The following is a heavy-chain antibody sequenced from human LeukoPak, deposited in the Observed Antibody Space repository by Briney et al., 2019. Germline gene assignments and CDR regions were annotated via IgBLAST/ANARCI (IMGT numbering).Heavy chain of an antibody. CDR1: GFTLSSSD. D-gene: IGHD6-19*01. J-gene: IGHJ4*02. CDR3: SRVGSSGWPNYFDA. Sequence: GGSLRHSCAASGFTLSSSDMQWVRPATGKGMEWVAVIGTSGDTYYAGSVKGRFTISRENAKNSLYLQMNSLTAGDTAVYFCSRVGSSGWPNYFDAWGQGTLVTASS. CDR2: IGTSGDT. V-gene: IGHV3-13*04.